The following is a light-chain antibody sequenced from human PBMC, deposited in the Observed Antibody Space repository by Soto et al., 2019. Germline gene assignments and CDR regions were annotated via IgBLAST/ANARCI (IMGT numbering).Light chain of an antibody. CDR1: QSVSLS. Sequence: EIVLTQSPATLSVSLGDSATLSCRASQSVSLSLAWYQMRPGQPPRLLIYGASTRATDIPARFSGSGSGTDFTLPISSLQSEDFAVYFCQQYHIWPSWTFGQGTKVEL. CDR2: GAS. J-gene: IGKJ1*01. CDR3: QQYHIWPSWT. V-gene: IGKV3-15*01.